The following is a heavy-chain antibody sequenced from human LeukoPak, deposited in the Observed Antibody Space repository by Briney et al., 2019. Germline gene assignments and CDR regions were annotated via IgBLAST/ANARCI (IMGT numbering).Heavy chain of an antibody. CDR1: GGSISSSSYY. D-gene: IGHD3-10*01. V-gene: IGHV4-39*01. J-gene: IGHJ5*02. CDR2: IYYSGST. CDR3: ARLRNYYGSGSYYEVDP. Sequence: SETLSLTCTVSGGSISSSSYYWGWIRQPPGKGLEWIGSIYYSGSTYYNPSLKSRVTISVDTSKNQFSLKLSSVTAADTAVYYCARLRNYYGSGSYYEVDPWGQGTLVTVSS.